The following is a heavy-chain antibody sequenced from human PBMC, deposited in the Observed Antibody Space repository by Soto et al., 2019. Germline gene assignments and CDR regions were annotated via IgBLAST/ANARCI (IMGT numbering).Heavy chain of an antibody. D-gene: IGHD5-12*01. CDR2: ISRFSSYI. Sequence: GGSLRLSCAASGFTFSSYSMNWVRQAPGKGLEWVSSISRFSSYIYYADSVKGRFTISRDNAKNSLYLQMNSLRAADTAVYYCARDTGEMATIRDAFDIWGQGTMVTVSS. V-gene: IGHV3-21*01. CDR1: GFTFSSYS. J-gene: IGHJ3*02. CDR3: ARDTGEMATIRDAFDI.